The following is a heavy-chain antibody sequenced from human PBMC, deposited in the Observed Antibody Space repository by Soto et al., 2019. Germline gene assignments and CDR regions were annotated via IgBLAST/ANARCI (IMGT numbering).Heavy chain of an antibody. CDR3: ARDRDYYGSGSYFYMDV. CDR2: INPNSGGT. J-gene: IGHJ6*03. CDR1: GYTLTNFY. Sequence: ASVKVSCKASGYTLTNFYIHWVRQASGQGLEWMGIINPNSGGTNYAHNFQGRVTITRDTSISTAYMELSRLRSDDTAVYYCARDRDYYGSGSYFYMDVWGKGTTVTVSS. D-gene: IGHD3-10*01. V-gene: IGHV1-2*02.